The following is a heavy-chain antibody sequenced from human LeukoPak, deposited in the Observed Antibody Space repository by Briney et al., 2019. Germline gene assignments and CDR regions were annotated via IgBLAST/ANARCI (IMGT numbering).Heavy chain of an antibody. D-gene: IGHD3-10*01. CDR1: GFRFNTYW. J-gene: IGHJ3*02. V-gene: IGHV3-7*01. CDR3: ARDLGVHGSGSYYPDAFDI. Sequence: GGSLRLSCAASGFRFNTYWMSWVRQAPGKGLEWVANIKQDGNEKYYADSVKGRFTISRDNGKNSLDLQMNSLRADDTAVYYCARDLGVHGSGSYYPDAFDIWGQGTMVTVSS. CDR2: IKQDGNEK.